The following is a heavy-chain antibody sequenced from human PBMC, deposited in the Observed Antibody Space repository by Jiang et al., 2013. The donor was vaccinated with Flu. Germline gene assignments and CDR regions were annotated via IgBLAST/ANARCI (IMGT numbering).Heavy chain of an antibody. J-gene: IGHJ4*02. V-gene: IGHV3-23*01. Sequence: GGLVQPGGSLRLSCAASGFTFRNFAMSWVRQAPGKGLEWVSTVSTGGGTYYADSVKGRFTISRDNSMNTLYLQMNSLRAEDTAVYYCADPPTDYWGQGTLITVSS. CDR2: VSTGGGT. CDR1: GFTFRNFA. CDR3: ADPPTDY.